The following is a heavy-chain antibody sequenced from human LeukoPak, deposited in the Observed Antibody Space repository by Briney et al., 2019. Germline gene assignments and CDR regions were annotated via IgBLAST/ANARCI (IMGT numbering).Heavy chain of an antibody. V-gene: IGHV4-34*01. CDR2: INHSGST. CDR3: ARGQTPSVWYVPIP. Sequence: SETLSLTCAVHGGPFSGYHWTWIRQPPGKGLEWIGEINHSGSTNYNPSLKSRVTISVDTSKNQFSLKLSSVTAADTAVYYCARGQTPSVWYVPIPRGQGALVTVSP. CDR1: GGPFSGYH. D-gene: IGHD6-19*01. J-gene: IGHJ4*02.